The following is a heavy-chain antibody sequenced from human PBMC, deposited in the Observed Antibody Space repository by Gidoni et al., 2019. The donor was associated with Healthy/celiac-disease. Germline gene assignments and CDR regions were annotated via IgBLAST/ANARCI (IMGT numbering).Heavy chain of an antibody. CDR3: AKDGASTSCYGCYSTYYYYGMDV. D-gene: IGHD2-2*01. Sequence: EVQLLESGGGLVQPGGSLRLSCAASGFTFSSYAMSWVRQAPGKGLEWVSAISGSGGSTYYADSVKGRFIISRDNSKNTLYLQMNSLRAEDTAVYYCAKDGASTSCYGCYSTYYYYGMDVWGQGTTVTVSS. V-gene: IGHV3-23*01. CDR1: GFTFSSYA. CDR2: ISGSGGST. J-gene: IGHJ6*02.